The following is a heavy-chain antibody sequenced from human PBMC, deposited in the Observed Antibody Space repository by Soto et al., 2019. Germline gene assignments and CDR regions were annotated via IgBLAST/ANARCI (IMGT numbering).Heavy chain of an antibody. CDR2: ISYDGINK. CDR3: ARDSMVRGVRIPSFDY. J-gene: IGHJ4*02. V-gene: IGHV3-30*03. CDR1: GFTFSDRG. D-gene: IGHD3-10*01. Sequence: GGSLRLACAASGFTFSDRGMHWVRQAPGKGLEWVAIISYDGINKYYIDSVKGRFTISRDNSENTLYLQMGSLRGDHTGVYYCARDSMVRGVRIPSFDYWGQGTPVTVSS.